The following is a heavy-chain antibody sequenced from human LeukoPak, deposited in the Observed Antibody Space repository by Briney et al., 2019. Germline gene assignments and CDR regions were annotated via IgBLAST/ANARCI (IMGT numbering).Heavy chain of an antibody. D-gene: IGHD4-17*01. CDR2: IDWDDDK. J-gene: IGHJ4*02. CDR3: ARAMGDYGPRYFDY. CDR1: GFSLSTSGMC. V-gene: IGHV2-70*01. Sequence: SGPALVKPTQTLTLTCTFSGFSLSTSGMCVSWIRQPPGKALEWLALIDWDDDKYYSTSLKTRLTISKDTSKNQVVLTMTNMDPVDTATYYCARAMGDYGPRYFDYWGQGTLVTVSS.